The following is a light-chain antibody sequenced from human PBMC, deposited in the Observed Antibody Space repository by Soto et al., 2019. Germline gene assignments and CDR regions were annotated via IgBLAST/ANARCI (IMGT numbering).Light chain of an antibody. CDR1: QDSNTF. J-gene: IGKJ3*01. CDR2: ATS. CDR3: HQYDQLPYFT. V-gene: IGKV1-33*01. Sequence: DIQVTQSPPSLSASVGDRVTVTCQASQDSNTFLNWFQQRPGEAPTLLIYATSNFEPGVPSRFSGRQSVTDCILAISSLQTEDVGTYYCHQYDQLPYFTFGTGNKVNI.